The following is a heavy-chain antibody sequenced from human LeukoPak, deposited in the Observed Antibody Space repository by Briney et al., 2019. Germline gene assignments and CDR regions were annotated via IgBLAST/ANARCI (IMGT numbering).Heavy chain of an antibody. CDR1: GGSISSYY. CDR3: AGGGAISLALGY. Sequence: SETLSLTCTVSGGSISSYYWSWIRQPPGRGLEWIGYIYYSGSTNYNPSLKSRVTISVDTSKNQFSLKLSSVTAADTAVYYCAGGGAISLALGYWGQGTLVTVSS. J-gene: IGHJ4*02. D-gene: IGHD3-16*02. CDR2: IYYSGST. V-gene: IGHV4-59*01.